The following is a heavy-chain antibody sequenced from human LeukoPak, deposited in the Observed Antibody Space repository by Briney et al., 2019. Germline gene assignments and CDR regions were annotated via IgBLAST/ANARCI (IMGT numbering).Heavy chain of an antibody. J-gene: IGHJ6*02. Sequence: ASVKVSCKASGYTFTSYGISWVRQAPGQGLEWMGWISAYNGNTNYAQKLQGRVTMTTDTSTSTAYMELRSLRSDDTAVYYCARALYVCSTSCYLSRGRDTSWLRTYYYYYGMDVWGQGTTVTVSS. V-gene: IGHV1-18*01. CDR3: ARALYVCSTSCYLSRGRDTSWLRTYYYYYGMDV. D-gene: IGHD2-2*01. CDR2: ISAYNGNT. CDR1: GYTFTSYG.